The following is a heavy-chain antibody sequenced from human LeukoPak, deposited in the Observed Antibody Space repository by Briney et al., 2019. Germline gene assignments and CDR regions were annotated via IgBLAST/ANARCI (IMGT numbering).Heavy chain of an antibody. CDR1: GFTFSSYG. V-gene: IGHV3-30*18. D-gene: IGHD4/OR15-4a*01. Sequence: HPGGSLRLPCAASGFTFSSYGMHWVRQAPGKGLEWVAVISYDGSNKYYADSVKGRFTISRDNSKNTLYLQMNSLRAEDTAVYYCAKPIVFDYGMGEDSDAFDIWGQGTMVTVSS. CDR2: ISYDGSNK. J-gene: IGHJ3*02. CDR3: AKPIVFDYGMGEDSDAFDI.